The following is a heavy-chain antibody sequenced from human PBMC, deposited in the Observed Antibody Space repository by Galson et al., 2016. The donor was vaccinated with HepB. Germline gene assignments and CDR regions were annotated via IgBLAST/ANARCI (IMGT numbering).Heavy chain of an antibody. D-gene: IGHD1-14*01. J-gene: IGHJ4*02. CDR1: GFTFSHYG. CDR2: IWYDRGKE. CDR3: ARDLWGDCRTTTCSHLDS. Sequence: SLRLSCAASGFTFSHYGMHWVRQAPGKRLEWVAVIWYDRGKEYYTESVKGRFTISRDNSKNTLYPEMNTLRVEDTAVYYCARDLWGDCRTTTCSHLDSWGQGTLVTVSS. V-gene: IGHV3-33*01.